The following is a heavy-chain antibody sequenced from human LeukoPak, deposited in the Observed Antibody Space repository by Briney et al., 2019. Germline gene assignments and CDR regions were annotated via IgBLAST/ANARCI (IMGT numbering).Heavy chain of an antibody. D-gene: IGHD6-6*01. Sequence: GASVKVSCKASGYTFTSYGISWVRQAPGQGLEWMAWINAYNGDTNFAQKLQGRVTVTTDTSTSTAYMELRSLRSDDTAVYYCARDLRSSSVYYFDYWGQGTLVTVSS. CDR1: GYTFTSYG. CDR3: ARDLRSSSVYYFDY. J-gene: IGHJ4*02. CDR2: INAYNGDT. V-gene: IGHV1-18*01.